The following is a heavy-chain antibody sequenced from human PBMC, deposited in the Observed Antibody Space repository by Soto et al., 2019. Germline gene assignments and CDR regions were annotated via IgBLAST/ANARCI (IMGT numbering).Heavy chain of an antibody. CDR1: GGSIGSYH. V-gene: IGHV4-59*01. Sequence: PSETLSLTCTVSGGSIGSYHWSWVRQPPGKGLEWIASVYYTGTTNYNPSLGSRVTISIDAPGNRFSMEITSVTAADTAIYYCARDTVLTGMLDFWGQGTLVTVSS. CDR2: VYYTGTT. CDR3: ARDTVLTGMLDF. D-gene: IGHD4-17*01. J-gene: IGHJ4*02.